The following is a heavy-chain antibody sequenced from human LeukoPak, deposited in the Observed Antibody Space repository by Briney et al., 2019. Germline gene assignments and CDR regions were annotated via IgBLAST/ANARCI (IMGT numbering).Heavy chain of an antibody. Sequence: ASVKVSCKASGYTFISYGISWVRQAPGQGLEWMGWISAYNGNTNYAQKLQGRVTMTTDTSTSTAYMELRSLRSDDTAVYYCARSVLGDFWSGYDPPSWFDPWGQGTLVTVSS. CDR1: GYTFISYG. V-gene: IGHV1-18*01. J-gene: IGHJ5*02. CDR2: ISAYNGNT. CDR3: ARSVLGDFWSGYDPPSWFDP. D-gene: IGHD3-3*01.